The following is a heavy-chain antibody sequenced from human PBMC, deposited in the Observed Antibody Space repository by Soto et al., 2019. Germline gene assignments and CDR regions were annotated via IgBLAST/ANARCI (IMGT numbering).Heavy chain of an antibody. CDR2: INSDGSST. CDR1: GFTFSSYW. Sequence: GGSLRLSCAASGFTFSSYWMHWVRQAPGKGLVWVSRINSDGSSTSYADSVKGRFTISRDNAKNTLYLQMNSLRAEDTAVYYCARVRIRLAVVDSFDYWGQCTLVTVSS. D-gene: IGHD3-3*01. V-gene: IGHV3-74*01. J-gene: IGHJ4*02. CDR3: ARVRIRLAVVDSFDY.